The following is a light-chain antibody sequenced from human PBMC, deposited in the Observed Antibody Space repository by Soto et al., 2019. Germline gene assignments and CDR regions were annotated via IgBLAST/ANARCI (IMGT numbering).Light chain of an antibody. CDR2: YDS. Sequence: SYELTQPPSVSVAPGKTASVACGGSNIGSKSVHCYQKKSGQAPVLVRYYDSARPSGIPERFSGSNSVNTGTLTISRVDAGDEADYYCQVWDISSGHVVFGGGTKLTVL. J-gene: IGLJ3*02. CDR3: QVWDISSGHVV. V-gene: IGLV3-21*01. CDR1: NIGSKS.